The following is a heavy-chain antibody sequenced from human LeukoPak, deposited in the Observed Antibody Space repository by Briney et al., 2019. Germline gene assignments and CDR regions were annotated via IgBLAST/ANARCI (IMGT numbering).Heavy chain of an antibody. CDR3: AKGDDELDP. D-gene: IGHD1-1*01. CDR2: ISYDGSNK. CDR1: GFTFSSYG. V-gene: IGHV3-30*18. J-gene: IGHJ5*02. Sequence: GGSLRLPCAASGFTFSSYGMHWVRQAPGKGLEWVAVISYDGSNKYYADSVKGRFTISRDNSKNTLYLQMNSLRAEDTAVYYCAKGDDELDPWGQGTLVTVSS.